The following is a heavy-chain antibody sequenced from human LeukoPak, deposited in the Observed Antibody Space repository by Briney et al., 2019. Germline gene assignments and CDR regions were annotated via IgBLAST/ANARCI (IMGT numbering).Heavy chain of an antibody. CDR2: IYPYSGDT. D-gene: IGHD6-6*01. CDR3: ARDRNSGSSLDI. CDR1: GYTLTGYY. J-gene: IGHJ3*02. V-gene: IGHV1-2*02. Sequence: EASVKVSCKASGYTLTGYYIHWVRQAPGQGLEWMGWIYPYSGDTNYAQNFQGRVTMTRDTSISTAYMELSSLKSDDTAVYYCARDRNSGSSLDIWGQGTMLTVSS.